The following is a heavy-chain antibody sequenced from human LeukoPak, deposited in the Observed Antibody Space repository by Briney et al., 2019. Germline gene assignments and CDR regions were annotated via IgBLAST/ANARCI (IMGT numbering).Heavy chain of an antibody. D-gene: IGHD3-10*01. CDR2: IYYSGST. CDR1: GGSISSGDYY. CDR3: ASAEYYYGSLDI. Sequence: SETLSLTCTVSGGSISSGDYYWSWIRQPPGKGLEWIGYIYYSGSTYYNPTLKSRVTISVDTSKDQFSLKLSSVTAADTAVYYCASAEYYYGSLDIWGQGTMVTVSS. V-gene: IGHV4-30-4*08. J-gene: IGHJ3*02.